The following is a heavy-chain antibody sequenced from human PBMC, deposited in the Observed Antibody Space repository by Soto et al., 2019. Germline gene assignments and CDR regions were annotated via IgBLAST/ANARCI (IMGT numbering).Heavy chain of an antibody. J-gene: IGHJ4*02. Sequence: QITLKESGPTLVKPTQTLTLTCTFSGFSLSSSGVGVGWIRQPPGKALEWLALIYWDNYKQYSPSLKNRFTITKDTSKNQVVLTMTKMEPVDTGTYYCARVMGSGTVGVFDCWGQGTLVTVSS. CDR2: IYWDNYK. V-gene: IGHV2-5*02. CDR3: ARVMGSGTVGVFDC. CDR1: GFSLSSSGVG. D-gene: IGHD6-13*01.